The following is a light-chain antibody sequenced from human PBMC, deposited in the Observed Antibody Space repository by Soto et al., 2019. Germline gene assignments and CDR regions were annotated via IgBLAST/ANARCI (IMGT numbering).Light chain of an antibody. J-gene: IGLJ2*01. CDR2: EGS. Sequence: QSVLTQPASVSGSPGQSITISCTGTSSDFGSYNLVSWYQQHPGKAPKLMIYEGSKRPSGVSNRFSGSKSGNTASLTISGLQAEDEADYYCCSYAGSRTVVFGGGTKLTVL. CDR1: SSDFGSYNL. CDR3: CSYAGSRTVV. V-gene: IGLV2-23*01.